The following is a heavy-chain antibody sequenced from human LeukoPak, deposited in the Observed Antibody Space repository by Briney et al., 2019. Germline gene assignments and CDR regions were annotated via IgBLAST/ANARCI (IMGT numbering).Heavy chain of an antibody. D-gene: IGHD3-10*01. CDR3: ARDLRAALTGSNY. V-gene: IGHV3-21*01. J-gene: IGHJ4*02. CDR1: GFSFSNYW. Sequence: GGSLRLPCVASGFSFSNYWMNWVRQAPGKGLEWVSSISSGSSYIHYADSVKGRFTISRDNAKNSLYLQMNSLRAEDTAVYYCARDLRAALTGSNYWGQGTLVTVSS. CDR2: ISSGSSYI.